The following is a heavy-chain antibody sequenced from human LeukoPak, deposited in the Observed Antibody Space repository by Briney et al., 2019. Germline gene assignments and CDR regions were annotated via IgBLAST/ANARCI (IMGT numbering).Heavy chain of an antibody. J-gene: IGHJ6*03. D-gene: IGHD3-10*01. CDR1: GGTFSSYA. V-gene: IGHV1-69*10. Sequence: GASVKVSCTASGGTFSSYAISWVRQAPGQGLEWMGGIIPILGIANYAQKFQGRVTITADESTSTAYMELSSLRSEDTAVYYCARGGDYYYGSGSYEYYYYMDVWGKGTTVTVSS. CDR2: IIPILGIA. CDR3: ARGGDYYYGSGSYEYYYYMDV.